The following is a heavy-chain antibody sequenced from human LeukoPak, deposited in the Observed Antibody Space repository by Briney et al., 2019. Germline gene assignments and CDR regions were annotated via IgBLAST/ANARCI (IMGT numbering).Heavy chain of an antibody. CDR1: GFTFSSYW. Sequence: GGSLRLSCAASGFTFSSYWMHWVRQAPGKGLVWVSRINSDGSSTSYADSVKGRFTISRDNAKNTLYLQMNSLRAEDTAVYYCARSFRSPAPFDYWGQGTLVTVSS. CDR3: ARSFRSPAPFDY. CDR2: INSDGSST. J-gene: IGHJ4*02. D-gene: IGHD3-10*01. V-gene: IGHV3-74*01.